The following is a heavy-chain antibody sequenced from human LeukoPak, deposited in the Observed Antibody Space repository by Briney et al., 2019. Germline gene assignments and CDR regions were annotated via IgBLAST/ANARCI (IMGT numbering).Heavy chain of an antibody. V-gene: IGHV6-1*01. D-gene: IGHD6-6*01. CDR1: GDSVSSNSAA. Sequence: SQTLSLTCAISGDSVSSNSAAWNWIRQSPSRGLEWLGRTYYRSKWYNDYAVSVKSRITINPDTSKNQFSLQLNSVTPEDTAVYYCARGSTRPSFAARPHYYYYYMDVWGQGTTVTVSS. CDR2: TYYRSKWYN. CDR3: ARGSTRPSFAARPHYYYYYMDV. J-gene: IGHJ6*03.